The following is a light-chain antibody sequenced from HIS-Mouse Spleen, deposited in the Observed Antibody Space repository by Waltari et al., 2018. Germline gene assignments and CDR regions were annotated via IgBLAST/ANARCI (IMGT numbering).Light chain of an antibody. V-gene: IGLV2-14*03. CDR2: DIS. Sequence: QSALTQPASVSGSPGQSTTISCTGTTWHDGGYNYVPWYQQHPRKPPKLMIYDISNPPSGVSNRFSGSKSGNTASLTISGLQAEDEADYYCSSYTSSSTLRYVFGTGTKVTVL. J-gene: IGLJ1*01. CDR1: TWHDGGYNY. CDR3: SSYTSSSTLRYV.